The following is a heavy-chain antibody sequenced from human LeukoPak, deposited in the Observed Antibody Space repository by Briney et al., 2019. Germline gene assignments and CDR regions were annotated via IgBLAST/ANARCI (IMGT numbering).Heavy chain of an antibody. D-gene: IGHD3-10*01. CDR2: ISSSSSTI. J-gene: IGHJ6*03. V-gene: IGHV3-48*01. Sequence: GGSLRLSCAASGFTFSSYSMNWVRQAPGKGLEWVSYISSSSSTIYYADSVKGRFTISRDNAKNSLYLQMNSLRAEDTAVYYCARDSLVRGVITSNMDVWGKGTTVTVSS. CDR1: GFTFSSYS. CDR3: ARDSLVRGVITSNMDV.